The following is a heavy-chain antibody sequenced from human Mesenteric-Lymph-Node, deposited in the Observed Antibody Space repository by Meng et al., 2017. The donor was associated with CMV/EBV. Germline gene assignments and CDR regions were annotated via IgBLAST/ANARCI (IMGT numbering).Heavy chain of an antibody. V-gene: IGHV4-39*07. CDR3: ARGGYSPDILLGYYYGMDV. CDR2: IYYSGNS. J-gene: IGHJ6*02. D-gene: IGHD2-8*01. Sequence: GSLRLSCTVSGDSISNSNYFWGCIRQPPGKGLEWIGSIYYSGNSYHNPSLKSRVSMSVDTSKNQFSLRLSSLRSEDTAVYYCARGGYSPDILLGYYYGMDVWGQGTTVTVSS. CDR1: GDSISNSNYF.